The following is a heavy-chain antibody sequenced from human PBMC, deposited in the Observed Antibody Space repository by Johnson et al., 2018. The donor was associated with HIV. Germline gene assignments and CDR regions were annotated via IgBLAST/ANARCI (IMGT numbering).Heavy chain of an antibody. D-gene: IGHD6-6*01. J-gene: IGHJ3*02. CDR1: GFTFSNYA. CDR3: ASVAYGSSLTFDI. V-gene: IGHV3-30*14. CDR2: ISYDGSNK. Sequence: QVQLVESGGGVVQPGGSLRLSCAASGFTFSNYAIHWVRQAPGKGLEWVAVISYDGSNKYYADSVKGRFIISRDNSKNTLYLQMNSLRVEDTAVYYCASVAYGSSLTFDIWGQGTMVTVSS.